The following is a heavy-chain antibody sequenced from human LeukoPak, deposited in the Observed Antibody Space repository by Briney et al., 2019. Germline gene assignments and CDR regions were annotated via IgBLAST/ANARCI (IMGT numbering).Heavy chain of an antibody. Sequence: GGSLRLSCAVSAASGFTFISYAVSWVRQGPVKGLEWARGIIDSGGSTYHADTVEGRFTITSDNSNNTPYLQMSSLRAEDTAVYYCAKDDALGTAFDIWGQGTMVTVSS. D-gene: IGHD1-26*01. CDR2: IIDSGGST. CDR3: AKDDALGTAFDI. J-gene: IGHJ3*02. CDR1: GFTFISYA. V-gene: IGHV3-23*01.